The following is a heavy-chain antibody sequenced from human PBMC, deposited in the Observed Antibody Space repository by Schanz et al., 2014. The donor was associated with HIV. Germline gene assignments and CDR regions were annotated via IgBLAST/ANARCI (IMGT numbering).Heavy chain of an antibody. V-gene: IGHV1-69*06. CDR1: GGTFRNHA. D-gene: IGHD3-3*01. CDR2: VIPIFDTT. CDR3: ARDLGGDFWSSQGGLDP. Sequence: QVQLVQSGTEVKKPGSSVKVSCKASGGTFRNHAISWVRQAPGQGLEWVGGVIPIFDTTNYAQKFQGRVSMTADTSTSTVYMELRSLRSEDTAVYYCARDLGGDFWSSQGGLDPWGQGTLVTVSS. J-gene: IGHJ5*02.